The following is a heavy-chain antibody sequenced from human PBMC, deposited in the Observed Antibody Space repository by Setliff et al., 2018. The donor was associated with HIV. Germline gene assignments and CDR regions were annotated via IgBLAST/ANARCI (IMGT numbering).Heavy chain of an antibody. Sequence: SETLSLTCAVYGGPSSGYWSWVRQSPGKGLEWIGEISHSGSTNYNLSLKSRAAISADTSKKQFSPKLTSVTAADTGIYYCVASSSWSCRLNYWGQGTQVTVSS. V-gene: IGHV4-34*01. J-gene: IGHJ4*02. CDR2: ISHSGST. CDR3: VASSSWSCRLNY. D-gene: IGHD6-13*01. CDR1: GGPSSGY.